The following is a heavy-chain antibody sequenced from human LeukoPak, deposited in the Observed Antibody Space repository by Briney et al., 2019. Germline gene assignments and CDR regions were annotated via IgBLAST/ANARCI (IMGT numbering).Heavy chain of an antibody. CDR1: GYTFTSYA. Sequence: ASVKVSCKASGYTFTSYAMNWVRQAPGQGLEWMGWINTNTGNPTYAQGFTGRFVFSLDTSVSTAYLQISSLKAEDTAVYYCARDSRNLGYCSSTSCYVANWGQGTLVTVSS. CDR2: INTNTGNP. V-gene: IGHV7-4-1*02. CDR3: ARDSRNLGYCSSTSCYVAN. J-gene: IGHJ4*02. D-gene: IGHD2-2*01.